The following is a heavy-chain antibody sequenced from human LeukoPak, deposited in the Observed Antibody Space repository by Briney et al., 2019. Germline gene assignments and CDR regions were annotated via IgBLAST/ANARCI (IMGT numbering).Heavy chain of an antibody. V-gene: IGHV4-59*01. CDR2: IHNGGST. Sequence: PSETLSLTCTVSGGSFSRFYWSWIRQPPGKGLEWIGYIHNGGSTFFNPSLKSRVSISADTSKKQFFLRLTSVSAADTAVYYCARLRSDTTIDGDYFDYWGQGTLVIVSS. D-gene: IGHD4/OR15-4a*01. CDR3: ARLRSDTTIDGDYFDY. J-gene: IGHJ4*02. CDR1: GGSFSRFY.